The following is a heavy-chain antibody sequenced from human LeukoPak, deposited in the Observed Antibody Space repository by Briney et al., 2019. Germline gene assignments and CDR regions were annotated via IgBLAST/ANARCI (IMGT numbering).Heavy chain of an antibody. CDR3: AREGV. V-gene: IGHV3-74*01. CDR2: INTDVSST. CDR1: GFIFISYW. Sequence: GGSLRLSSAASGFIFISYWMHWVRQALRKGLVWVSRINTDVSSTSYADSVKGRFTISRDNAKNTLYLQMNSLRAEDTAVYYCAREGVWGQGTMVTVSS. J-gene: IGHJ3*01.